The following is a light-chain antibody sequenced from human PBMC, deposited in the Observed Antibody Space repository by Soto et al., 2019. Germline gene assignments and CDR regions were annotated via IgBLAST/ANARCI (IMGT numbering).Light chain of an antibody. CDR2: DAS. CDR3: QQVNTFPIT. CDR1: QSISAW. Sequence: DIQMTQSPSTLSATAGDRVSITCRASQSISAWLAWYQQKPGKAPKLLIYDASNLESGVPSRFSGSGSGTDFTFTISSLQPEDFATYYCQQVNTFPITFGQGTRLEIK. J-gene: IGKJ5*01. V-gene: IGKV1-5*01.